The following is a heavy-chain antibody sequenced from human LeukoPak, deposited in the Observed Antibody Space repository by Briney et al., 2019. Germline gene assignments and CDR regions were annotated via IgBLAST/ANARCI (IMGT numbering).Heavy chain of an antibody. D-gene: IGHD3-3*01. V-gene: IGHV4-59*01. Sequence: KASETLSLTCTVSGGSISSYYWSWIRQPPGKGLEWIGYIYYSASTNYNPYLKRRVTISVDTPKNQFSLKLSSVTAADTAVYYCASTNRKGITIFGVVTPDAFDIWGQGTMVTVSS. CDR2: IYYSAST. J-gene: IGHJ3*02. CDR3: ASTNRKGITIFGVVTPDAFDI. CDR1: GGSISSYY.